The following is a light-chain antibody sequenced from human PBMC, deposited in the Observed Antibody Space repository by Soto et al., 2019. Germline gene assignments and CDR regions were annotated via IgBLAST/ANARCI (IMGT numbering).Light chain of an antibody. CDR1: QSVSSSY. Sequence: EIVLTQSPGTLSLSPGERATLSCRASQSVSSSYLAWYQQKPGQAPSLLIYAASIRATGIPDRFSGRGFGTDFTLTISRLEPEDFAVYYCQQYDGSRWTFGQGTKVEIK. CDR2: AAS. V-gene: IGKV3-20*01. CDR3: QQYDGSRWT. J-gene: IGKJ1*01.